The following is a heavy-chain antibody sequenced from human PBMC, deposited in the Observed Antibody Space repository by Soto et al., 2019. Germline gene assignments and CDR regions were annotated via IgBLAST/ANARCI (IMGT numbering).Heavy chain of an antibody. Sequence: QVQLVESGGGVVQPGRSLRLSCAASGFTFSSYGMHWVRRAPGKGLEWVAVISYDGSDKYYADSVKGRFTISRDNSRNTLYLQMNSLTAEDTAVYYCAKRRRLTSLLLYSFAYWGQGALVTVSS. J-gene: IGHJ4*02. D-gene: IGHD2-15*01. CDR1: GFTFSSYG. CDR2: ISYDGSDK. CDR3: AKRRRLTSLLLYSFAY. V-gene: IGHV3-30*18.